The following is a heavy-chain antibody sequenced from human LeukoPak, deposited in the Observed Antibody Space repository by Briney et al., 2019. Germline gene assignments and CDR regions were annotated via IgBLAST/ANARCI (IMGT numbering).Heavy chain of an antibody. V-gene: IGHV4-34*01. J-gene: IGHJ3*02. CDR3: ASSMWEPYI. D-gene: IGHD1-26*01. CDR1: GGSFSGYY. Sequence: PSGTLSLTCAVYGGSFSGYYWSWIRQLPGRGLEWIGEIDHSGSTNYNPSLKSRVTISADTSKNQFSLKLSSVTAADTAVYYCASSMWEPYIWGQGTMVTVSS. CDR2: IDHSGST.